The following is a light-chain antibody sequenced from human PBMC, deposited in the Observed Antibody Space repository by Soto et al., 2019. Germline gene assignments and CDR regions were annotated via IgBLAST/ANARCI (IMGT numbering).Light chain of an antibody. CDR2: AAS. CDR1: QSISSY. V-gene: IGKV1-39*01. J-gene: IGKJ5*01. Sequence: DIQMSQSPSSRSASVGDRVTITCRASQSISSYLNWYQQKPGKAPKLLIYAASSLQSGVPSRFSGSGSGTDFTLTISSLQPEDFATYYCQQSYSTPPSSVGQGTRLEIK. CDR3: QQSYSTPPSS.